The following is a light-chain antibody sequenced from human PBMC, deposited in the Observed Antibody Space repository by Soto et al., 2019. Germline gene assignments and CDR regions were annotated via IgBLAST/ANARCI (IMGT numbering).Light chain of an antibody. CDR2: DAS. Sequence: DIQMTQSPSSLSASVGDRVTITCQASHDITSYLNWYQHKPGKVPKLLIYDASILESGLPSRFSGSGSGTDFTFTISSLQPEHVATYYCQKCDYLPIFGPGTTVYFK. CDR3: QKCDYLPI. CDR1: HDITSY. J-gene: IGKJ3*01. V-gene: IGKV1-33*01.